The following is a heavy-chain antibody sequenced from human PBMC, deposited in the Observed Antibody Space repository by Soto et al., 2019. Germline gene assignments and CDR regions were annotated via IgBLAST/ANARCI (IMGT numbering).Heavy chain of an antibody. CDR1: GFTFSSYA. Sequence: EVQLLESGGGLVQPGGSLRLSCAASGFTFSSYAMSWFRQAPGKGLEWISAISGSGGSTYYADSVKGRFTISRDNTKNTLYLQMNSLRSEDTAVYYCARPRYYGSWSYYYFDYWGQGTLVTVSS. CDR2: ISGSGGST. V-gene: IGHV3-23*01. CDR3: ARPRYYGSWSYYYFDY. D-gene: IGHD3-10*01. J-gene: IGHJ4*02.